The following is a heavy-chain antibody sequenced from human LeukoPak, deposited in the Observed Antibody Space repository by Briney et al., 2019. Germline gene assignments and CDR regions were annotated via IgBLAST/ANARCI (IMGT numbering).Heavy chain of an antibody. CDR1: GFTFSNYW. J-gene: IGHJ3*01. CDR3: ARERVEYGDYGGYEFDL. Sequence: GGSLRLSCAASGFTFSNYWMSWVRQAPGRGLEWVANIKQDVSERYYVDSVKGRFTISRDNTKNSLYLQMNSLRAEDTAVYYCARERVEYGDYGGYEFDLWGQGTRVAVSS. V-gene: IGHV3-7*04. D-gene: IGHD4-17*01. CDR2: IKQDVSER.